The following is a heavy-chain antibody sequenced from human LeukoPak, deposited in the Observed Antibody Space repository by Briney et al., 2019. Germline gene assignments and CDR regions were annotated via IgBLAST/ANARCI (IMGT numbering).Heavy chain of an antibody. V-gene: IGHV3-64D*09. CDR3: VKDPSGNYFYFDY. D-gene: IGHD1-26*01. CDR1: GFTFSSFA. J-gene: IGHJ4*02. Sequence: GGSVRLSCSAPGFTFSSFAMFWVRQAPGKVLEYVSGISSDVGRTNYADSVKARFTISRDNSKVTLYLQMTSLRPEDTAIYYCVKDPSGNYFYFDYCGQGTLVTVSS. CDR2: ISSDVGRT.